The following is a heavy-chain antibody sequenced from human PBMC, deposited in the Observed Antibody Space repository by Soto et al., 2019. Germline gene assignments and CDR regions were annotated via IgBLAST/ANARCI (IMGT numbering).Heavy chain of an antibody. CDR1: GYTFTSYD. D-gene: IGHD2-15*01. V-gene: IGHV1-8*01. J-gene: IGHJ4*02. Sequence: GASVKVSCKASGYTFTSYDINWVRQATGQGLEWMGWMNPNSGNTGYAQKFQGRVTMTRNTSISTAYMELSSLRSEDTAVYYCARGMWGRYVAATRRWVDYWGQGTLVTVSS. CDR3: ARGMWGRYVAATRRWVDY. CDR2: MNPNSGNT.